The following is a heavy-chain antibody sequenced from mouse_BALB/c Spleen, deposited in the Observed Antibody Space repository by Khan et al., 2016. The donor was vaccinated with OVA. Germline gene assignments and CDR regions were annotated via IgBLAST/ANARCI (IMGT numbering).Heavy chain of an antibody. J-gene: IGHJ2*01. Sequence: QVQLKHSGPGLVAPSQSLSITCTVYGYSLTRYGVHWVRQPPGKGLEWLGLIWAGGSTNYNWALMSRLSISIDNSMSLVFLIMNSLQTDDTALYYCARSKYLARYWGQGTTLTVSS. V-gene: IGHV2-9*02. D-gene: IGHD3-3*01. CDR3: ARSKYLARY. CDR2: IWAGGST. CDR1: GYSLTRYG.